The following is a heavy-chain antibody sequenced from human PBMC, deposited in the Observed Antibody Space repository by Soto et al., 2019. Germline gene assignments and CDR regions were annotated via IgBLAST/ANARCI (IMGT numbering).Heavy chain of an antibody. CDR1: GFTFSSYS. CDR3: AREMRAGFGELYRHYTDYGMDV. CDR2: ISSSSSTI. J-gene: IGHJ6*02. V-gene: IGHV3-48*01. Sequence: GGSLRLSCAASGFTFSSYSMNWVRQAPGKGLEWVSYISSSSSTIYYADSVKGRFTISRDNAKNSLYLQMNSLRAEDTAVYYCAREMRAGFGELYRHYTDYGMDVWGQGTTVTVSS. D-gene: IGHD3-10*01.